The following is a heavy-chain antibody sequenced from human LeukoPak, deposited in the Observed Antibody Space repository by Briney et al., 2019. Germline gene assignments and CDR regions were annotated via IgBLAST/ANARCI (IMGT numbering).Heavy chain of an antibody. D-gene: IGHD6-19*01. CDR1: GGSFSGYY. V-gene: IGHV4-34*01. J-gene: IGHJ6*02. Sequence: SETLSLTCAVYGGSFSGYYWSWIRQPPGKGLEWIGEINHSGSTNYNPSLKSRVTISVDTSKNQFSLKLSSVTAADTAVYYCARGASGAVAGTGRYYYGMDVWGQGTTVTVSS. CDR2: INHSGST. CDR3: ARGASGAVAGTGRYYYGMDV.